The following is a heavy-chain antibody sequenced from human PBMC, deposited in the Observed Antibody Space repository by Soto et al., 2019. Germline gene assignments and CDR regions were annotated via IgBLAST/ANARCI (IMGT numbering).Heavy chain of an antibody. D-gene: IGHD6-13*01. Sequence: EVQLVESGGGLVKPGGSLRLSCAASGFTFSNAWMSWVRQAPGKGLEWVGRIKSKTDGGTTDYAAPVKGRFTITRDDSKNKLYLQMKSLKTENTAVYYGTPGIAAAGMKYFQPWGQGTLVTVS. CDR2: IKSKTDGGTT. CDR3: TPGIAAAGMKYFQP. J-gene: IGHJ1*01. V-gene: IGHV3-15*01. CDR1: GFTFSNAW.